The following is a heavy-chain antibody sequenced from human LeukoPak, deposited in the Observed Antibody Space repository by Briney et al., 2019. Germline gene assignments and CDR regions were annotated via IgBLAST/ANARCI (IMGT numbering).Heavy chain of an antibody. D-gene: IGHD3-3*01. Sequence: SETLSLTCAVSGYSISSGYYWGWIRQPPGKGLEWIGSIYHSGSTYYNPSLKSRFTISVDTSKNQFSLKLSSVTAADTAVYYCARRIFGVVIILSSMGAFDIWGQGTMVTVSS. CDR1: GYSISSGYY. CDR2: IYHSGST. J-gene: IGHJ3*02. V-gene: IGHV4-38-2*01. CDR3: ARRIFGVVIILSSMGAFDI.